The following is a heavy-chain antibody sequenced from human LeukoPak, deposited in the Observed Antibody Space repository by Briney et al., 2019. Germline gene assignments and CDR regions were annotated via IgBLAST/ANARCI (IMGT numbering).Heavy chain of an antibody. CDR1: GGSISSYY. V-gene: IGHV4-59*12. D-gene: IGHD5-18*01. Sequence: TSETLSLTCTVSGGSISSYYWSWIRQPPGKGLEWIGYIYYSGSTNYNPSLKSRVTISVDTSKNQFSLKLSSVTAADTAVYYCARGTQLWLRLFDYWGQGTLVTVSS. CDR3: ARGTQLWLRLFDY. CDR2: IYYSGST. J-gene: IGHJ4*02.